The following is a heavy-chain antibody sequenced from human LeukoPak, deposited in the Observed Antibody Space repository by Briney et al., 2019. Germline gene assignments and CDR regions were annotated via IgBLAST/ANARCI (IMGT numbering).Heavy chain of an antibody. V-gene: IGHV3-21*01. D-gene: IGHD4-23*01. J-gene: IGHJ4*02. Sequence: KTGGSLRLSCAASGFTFSSYSMNWVRRAPGKGLEWVSSISSTSSYIYYADSVKGRFTISRDNAKNSLYLQMNSLRAEDTAVYYCARGGSYGGNDKLYYFDYWGQGTLVTVSS. CDR2: ISSTSSYI. CDR1: GFTFSSYS. CDR3: ARGGSYGGNDKLYYFDY.